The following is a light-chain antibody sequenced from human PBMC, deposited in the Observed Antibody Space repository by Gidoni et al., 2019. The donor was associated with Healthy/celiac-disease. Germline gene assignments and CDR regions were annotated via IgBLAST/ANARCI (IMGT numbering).Light chain of an antibody. V-gene: IGKV4-1*01. J-gene: IGKJ1*01. Sequence: DIVMTQSPDSLAVSLGERATINCKSSQSVLYSSKNKNYLAWYQQKPGQPPKLLIYWASTRESGVPDRFSVSGSGTDFTLTISSLQAEDVAVYYCQQYYSTPGTFGQGTKVEIK. CDR2: WAS. CDR3: QQYYSTPGT. CDR1: QSVLYSSKNKNY.